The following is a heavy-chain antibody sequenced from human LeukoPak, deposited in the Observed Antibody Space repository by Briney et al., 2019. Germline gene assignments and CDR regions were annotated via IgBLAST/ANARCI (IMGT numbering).Heavy chain of an antibody. CDR1: GFTFSSYA. CDR3: AGDVFYYDSSGYYPSSDY. Sequence: PGGSLRLSCAASGFTFSSYAMSWVRQAPGKGLEWVSGISGSGGSTYYADSVKGRFTISRDNSKNTLYVQMNSLRAEDTAVYYCAGDVFYYDSSGYYPSSDYWGQGTLVTVSS. J-gene: IGHJ4*02. D-gene: IGHD3-22*01. V-gene: IGHV3-23*01. CDR2: ISGSGGST.